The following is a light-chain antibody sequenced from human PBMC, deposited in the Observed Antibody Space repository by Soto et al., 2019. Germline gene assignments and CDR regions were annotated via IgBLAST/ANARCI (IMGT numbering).Light chain of an antibody. CDR2: GAS. Sequence: EVMLRLSPDTLSLPPGKRATLSCRASQSISSYLAWYQQKPGQAPRLLIYGASTRATGIPARFSGSGSGTEFTLTISSLEPEDFAVYYCQQRQYWPPITFGQGTRLEIK. J-gene: IGKJ5*01. V-gene: IGKV3-11*01. CDR3: QQRQYWPPIT. CDR1: QSISSY.